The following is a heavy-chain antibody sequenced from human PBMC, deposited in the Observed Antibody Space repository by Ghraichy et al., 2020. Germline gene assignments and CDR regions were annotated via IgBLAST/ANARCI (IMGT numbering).Heavy chain of an antibody. V-gene: IGHV3-23*01. Sequence: GESLNISCAASGFTYSSYAVSWVRQAPGKGLEWVSVVGGNGVTTYYADSLRGRFSTSRDNSKNTLYLQMNSLRAEDTAVYYCAKGIATRPHYYYAMDVWGQGTTVTFSS. D-gene: IGHD6-6*01. CDR1: GFTYSSYA. CDR2: VGGNGVTT. J-gene: IGHJ6*02. CDR3: AKGIATRPHYYYAMDV.